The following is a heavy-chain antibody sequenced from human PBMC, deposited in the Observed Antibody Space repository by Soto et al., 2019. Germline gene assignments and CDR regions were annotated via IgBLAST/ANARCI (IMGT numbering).Heavy chain of an antibody. CDR1: GFTFSSYW. J-gene: IGHJ4*02. D-gene: IGHD6-25*01. CDR3: VRKHSSGI. V-gene: IGHV3-7*04. Sequence: EVQLVESGGGLVQPGGSLRLSCAVSGFTFSSYWMAWVRQAPGKGLEWVGNINEDGSAKFYVDSVKGRFTISRDNAKNAMYIQMYSLRVEDTAMYYCVRKHSSGIWGQGTLVTVSS. CDR2: INEDGSAK.